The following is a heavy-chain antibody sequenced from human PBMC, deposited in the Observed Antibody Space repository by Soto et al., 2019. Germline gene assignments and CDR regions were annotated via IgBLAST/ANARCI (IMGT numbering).Heavy chain of an antibody. CDR1: GFTFSSYA. V-gene: IGHV3-23*01. CDR2: ISGSGGST. Sequence: GGSLRLSCAASGFTFSSYAMSWVRQAPRKGLEWVSAISGSGGSTYYADSVKGRFTISRDNSKNTLYLQMNSLRAEDTAVYYCAKLTDSSGYSNWFDPWGQGTLVTVSS. CDR3: AKLTDSSGYSNWFDP. D-gene: IGHD3-22*01. J-gene: IGHJ5*02.